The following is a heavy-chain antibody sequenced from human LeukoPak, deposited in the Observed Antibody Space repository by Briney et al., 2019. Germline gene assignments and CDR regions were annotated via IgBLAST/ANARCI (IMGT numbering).Heavy chain of an antibody. CDR2: IYTSGST. CDR3: ASYYYDSSGYYRFDY. J-gene: IGHJ4*02. D-gene: IGHD3-22*01. V-gene: IGHV4-61*02. CDR1: GGSISSGSYY. Sequence: SETLSLTCTVSGGSISSGSYYWSWIRQPAGKRLEWIGRIYTSGSTNYNPSLKSRVTISVDTSKNQFSLKLSSVTAADTAVYYCASYYYDSSGYYRFDYWGQGTLVTVSS.